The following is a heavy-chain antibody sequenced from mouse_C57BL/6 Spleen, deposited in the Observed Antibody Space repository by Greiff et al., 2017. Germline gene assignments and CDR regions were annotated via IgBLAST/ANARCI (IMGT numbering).Heavy chain of an antibody. J-gene: IGHJ2*01. V-gene: IGHV1-52*01. CDR1: GYTFTSYW. CDR2: IDPSDSET. CDR3: AKGAYDSIHDY. D-gene: IGHD2-5*01. Sequence: QVQLQQPGAELVRPGSSVKLSCKASGYTFTSYWMHWVKQRPIQGLEWIGNIDPSDSETHYNQKFKDKATLTVDKSSSTAYLQLSSLTSEDSAVYYRAKGAYDSIHDYWGQGTTLTVAS.